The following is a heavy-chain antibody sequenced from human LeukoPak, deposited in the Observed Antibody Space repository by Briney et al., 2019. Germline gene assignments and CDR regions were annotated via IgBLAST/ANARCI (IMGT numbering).Heavy chain of an antibody. Sequence: SGTLSLTCAVSGGSISSSNWWSWVRQPPGKGLEWIGEINHSGSTNYNPSLKSRVTISVDTSKNQFSLKLSSVTAADTAVYYCARPHYGSGSYYNYWGQGTLVTVSS. CDR1: GGSISSSNW. J-gene: IGHJ4*02. CDR2: INHSGST. CDR3: ARPHYGSGSYYNY. D-gene: IGHD3-10*01. V-gene: IGHV4-4*02.